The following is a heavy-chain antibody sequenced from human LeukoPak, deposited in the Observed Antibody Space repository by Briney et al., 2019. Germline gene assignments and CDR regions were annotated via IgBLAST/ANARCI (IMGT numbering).Heavy chain of an antibody. CDR1: GYTFTSYT. V-gene: IGHV7-4-1*02. J-gene: IGHJ6*03. CDR2: INTNTEKP. D-gene: IGHD1-1*01. Sequence: ASVKVSCKASGYTFTSYTMNWVRQAPGQGLEWMRCINTNTEKPTYAQGFTGRFVFSLDTSVSTAYLQISSLEAEDTAVYYCARGMSNSPYYFYYYMDVWGKGTTVTVSS. CDR3: ARGMSNSPYYFYYYMDV.